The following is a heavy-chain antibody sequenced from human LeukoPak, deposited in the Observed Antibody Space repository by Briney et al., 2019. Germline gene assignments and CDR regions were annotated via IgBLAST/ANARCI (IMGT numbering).Heavy chain of an antibody. CDR3: AQKRPGTYPFDY. Sequence: PGGSLRLSCAASGFTFSNYALNWVRQAPGKGLEWVSASGTSGDTYYADSVRGRFTISRDNAKNMVYLQMSSLRAEDTDLYYCAQKRPGTYPFDYWGQGTLVTVSS. V-gene: IGHV3-23*01. CDR1: GFTFSNYA. D-gene: IGHD6-13*01. CDR2: SGTSGDT. J-gene: IGHJ4*02.